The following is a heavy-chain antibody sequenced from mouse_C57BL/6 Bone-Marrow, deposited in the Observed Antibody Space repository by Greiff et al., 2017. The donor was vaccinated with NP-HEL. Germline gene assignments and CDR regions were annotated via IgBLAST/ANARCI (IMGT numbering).Heavy chain of an antibody. D-gene: IGHD4-1*01. CDR3: ARDGPNRYWYFDV. V-gene: IGHV7-1*01. Sequence: EVKLMESGGGLVQSGRSLRLSCATSGFTFSDFYMEWVRQAPGKGLEWIAASRNKANDYTTEYSASVKGRFIVSRDTSQSILYLQMNALRAEDTAIYYCARDGPNRYWYFDVWGTGTTVTVSS. CDR2: SRNKANDYTT. J-gene: IGHJ1*03. CDR1: GFTFSDFY.